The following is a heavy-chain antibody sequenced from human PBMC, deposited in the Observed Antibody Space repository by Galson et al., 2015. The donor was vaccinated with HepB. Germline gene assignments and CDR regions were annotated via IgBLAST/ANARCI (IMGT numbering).Heavy chain of an antibody. D-gene: IGHD3-22*01. Sequence: SLRLSCAASGFTFSSYGMHWVRQAPGKGLEWVAVIWYDGSNKYYADSVKGRFTISIDNSKNTLYLQMNSLRAEDTAVYYCARDKRTYDSSGYYLPSWFDPWGQGTLVTVSS. V-gene: IGHV3-33*08. CDR2: IWYDGSNK. CDR1: GFTFSSYG. J-gene: IGHJ5*02. CDR3: ARDKRTYDSSGYYLPSWFDP.